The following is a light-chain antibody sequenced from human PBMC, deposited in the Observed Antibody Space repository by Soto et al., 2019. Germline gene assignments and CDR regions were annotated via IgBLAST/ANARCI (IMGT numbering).Light chain of an antibody. Sequence: AIRMTQSPSSLSASTGDRVTITCRASQGISSYLAWYQQKPGKAPKLLIYAASTLQSGVPSRFSGSGSGTDFTLTISCLQAEDFATYYCQQNYSHPLTFGQGTKVEIK. CDR2: AAS. CDR3: QQNYSHPLT. J-gene: IGKJ1*01. CDR1: QGISSY. V-gene: IGKV1-8*01.